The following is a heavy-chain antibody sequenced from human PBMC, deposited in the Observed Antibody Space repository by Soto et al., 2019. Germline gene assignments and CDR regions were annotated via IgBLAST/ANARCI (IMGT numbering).Heavy chain of an antibody. Sequence: GESLKISCKGSGYSFTSYWIGWVRQMPGKGLEWMGIIYPGDSDTRYSPSFQGQVTISADKPISTAYLQWSSLKASDTAMYYCARPGIAAAAGMDVWGQGTTVTVSS. J-gene: IGHJ6*02. CDR3: ARPGIAAAAGMDV. D-gene: IGHD6-13*01. CDR2: IYPGDSDT. CDR1: GYSFTSYW. V-gene: IGHV5-51*01.